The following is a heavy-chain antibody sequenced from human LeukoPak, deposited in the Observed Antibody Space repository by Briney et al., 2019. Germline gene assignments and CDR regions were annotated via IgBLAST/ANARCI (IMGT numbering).Heavy chain of an antibody. Sequence: GGSLRLSCAASGFTFSSYEMNWVRQAPGKGLEWVSYISSSGSTIYYADSVKGRFTISRDNSRSTLSLQMDSLRAEDTATYYCATYRQIQVPFEFWGQGTLVTVSS. CDR2: ISSSGSTI. CDR3: ATYRQIQVPFEF. CDR1: GFTFSSYE. D-gene: IGHD5-18*01. J-gene: IGHJ4*02. V-gene: IGHV3-48*03.